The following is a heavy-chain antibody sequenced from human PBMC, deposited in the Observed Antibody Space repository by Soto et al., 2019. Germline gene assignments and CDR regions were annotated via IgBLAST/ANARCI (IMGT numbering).Heavy chain of an antibody. D-gene: IGHD3-3*02. V-gene: IGHV4-31*03. CDR1: GGSISSGYY. J-gene: IGHJ6*02. Sequence: SETLSLTCTVSGGSISSGYYWSWIRQHPVKGLEWIGYIYYSGNTYYNPSLKSRVSISLDTSKSQFSLKLDSVTAADTAVYYCARDAPVALGVHNSMDVWGQGTTVTVSS. CDR3: ARDAPVALGVHNSMDV. CDR2: IYYSGNT.